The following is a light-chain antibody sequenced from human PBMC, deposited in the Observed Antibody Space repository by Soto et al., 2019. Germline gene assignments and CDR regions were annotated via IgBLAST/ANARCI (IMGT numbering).Light chain of an antibody. J-gene: IGKJ2*01. CDR2: VAS. V-gene: IGKV1-5*01. Sequence: DIQLTQSPSTLSASVGDRVTITFRASKSVSTWLAWYQQQPGKAPKPLVYVASILEAGVPSRFSGSSSGTEFALTITSVQPDYFGTYVCQQYNSDPYTVGQGT. CDR3: QQYNSDPYT. CDR1: KSVSTW.